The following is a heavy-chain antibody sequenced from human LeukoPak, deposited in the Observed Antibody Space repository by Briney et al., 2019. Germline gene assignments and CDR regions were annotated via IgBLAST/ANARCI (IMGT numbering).Heavy chain of an antibody. CDR2: IQYDDSIE. J-gene: IGHJ4*01. V-gene: IGHV3-30*02. CDR3: AKDQGVVGSYDY. D-gene: IGHD3-10*01. Sequence: GGSLRLSCAASGFTISTFGMNWVRQAPDKGLEWVAFIQYDDSIEYYADSVKGRFTISRDNSKNTLYLQMNSLRGDDTAVYYCAKDQGVVGSYDYWGHGTLVTVSS. CDR1: GFTISTFG.